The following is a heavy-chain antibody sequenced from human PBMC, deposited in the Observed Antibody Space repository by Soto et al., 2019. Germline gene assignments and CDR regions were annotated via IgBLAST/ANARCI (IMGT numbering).Heavy chain of an antibody. J-gene: IGHJ4*02. CDR2: IHGTRSII. CDR1: GFTFSTHA. V-gene: IGHV3-48*02. CDR3: ARDARNADYDY. D-gene: IGHD3-16*01. Sequence: EVQLVESGGGLVQPGGSLRLSCAVSGFTFSTHAMNWVRQAPGKGLEWVAYIHGTRSIIYYADSVKGRFTISRDNAKNSLYLQMDRLRDEDTAVYYCARDARNADYDYWGQGTLVTVSS.